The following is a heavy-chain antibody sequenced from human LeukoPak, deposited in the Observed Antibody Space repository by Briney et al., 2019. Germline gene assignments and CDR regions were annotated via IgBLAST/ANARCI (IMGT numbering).Heavy chain of an antibody. CDR1: GDSISSYY. J-gene: IGHJ3*01. D-gene: IGHD1-1*01. V-gene: IGHV4-59*01. CDR3: ASSPGGTAAFDF. Sequence: SETLSLTCTVSGDSISSYYWSWIRQPPGGGLEWVGYIYHSGSTNYNPSLKRRVTISVDTSKSQFSLNLSSVTAADTAVYYCASSPGGTAAFDFWGQGTEVTVSS. CDR2: IYHSGST.